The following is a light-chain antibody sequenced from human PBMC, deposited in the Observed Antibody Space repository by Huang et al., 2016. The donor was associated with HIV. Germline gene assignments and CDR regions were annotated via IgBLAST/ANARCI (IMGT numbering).Light chain of an antibody. J-gene: IGKJ1*01. CDR1: QNISSY. CDR3: QQSYSTLVA. CDR2: AAS. Sequence: DIQMTQFPSSLSASVGDRVAITCRASQNISSYLNWYQQKPGKDPKLLIYAASSLQSGVPSRFSGSGSGTDFTLTISRLQPEDLATYFCQQSYSTLVAFGQGTKVEIK. V-gene: IGKV1-39*01.